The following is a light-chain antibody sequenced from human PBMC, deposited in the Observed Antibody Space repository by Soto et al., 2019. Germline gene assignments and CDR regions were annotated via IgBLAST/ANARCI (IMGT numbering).Light chain of an antibody. Sequence: DIQMTQSPSTLSASVGDRVTITCRASQSISNWLAWYQQKPGKAPRFLISQASTLESGVPSRFSGSGFGAEFTLTISXXXXXXFATYYCQQYKSFXTFGQGTK. J-gene: IGKJ2*01. V-gene: IGKV1-5*03. CDR2: QAS. CDR1: QSISNW. CDR3: QQYKSFXT.